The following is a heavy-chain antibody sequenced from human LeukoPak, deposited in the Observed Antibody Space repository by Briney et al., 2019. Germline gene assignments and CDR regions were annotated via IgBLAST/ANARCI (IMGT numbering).Heavy chain of an antibody. V-gene: IGHV4-34*01. Sequence: KPSETLSLTCAVYGGSFSGYYWSWIRQPPGKGLEWIGEINHSGSTNYNPSLKSRVTISVDTSKNQFSLKLSSVTAADTAVYYCASQADFWSGYYNDYWGQGTLVTVSS. CDR3: ASQADFWSGYYNDY. CDR2: INHSGST. J-gene: IGHJ4*02. D-gene: IGHD3-3*01. CDR1: GGSFSGYY.